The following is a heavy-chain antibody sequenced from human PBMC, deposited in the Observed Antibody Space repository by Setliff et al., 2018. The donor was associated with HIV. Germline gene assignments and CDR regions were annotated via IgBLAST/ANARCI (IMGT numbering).Heavy chain of an antibody. CDR2: ISPYDLSE. Sequence: ASVKVSCKASGYSFIDYFIHWVRQAPGQGPEWMGWISPYDLSERTSQRFRGRVTMTRDTSINAAYLDLSGLTSDDTAVYYCARQFSNSFDSWGQGTLVTVFS. J-gene: IGHJ4*02. CDR3: ARQFSNSFDS. D-gene: IGHD7-27*01. CDR1: GYSFIDYF. V-gene: IGHV1-2*02.